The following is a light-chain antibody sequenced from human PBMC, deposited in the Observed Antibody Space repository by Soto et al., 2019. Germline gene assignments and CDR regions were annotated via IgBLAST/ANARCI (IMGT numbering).Light chain of an antibody. J-gene: IGLJ3*02. CDR1: SSNIGAGYD. CDR2: GNS. Sequence: QSVLTQPPSVSGAPGQRVTFSCTGSSSNIGAGYDVHWYQQLPGTAPKLLIYGNSNRPSGVPDRFSGSKSGTSASLAITGLQAEDEADYYFQAYDSSLTVVFGGGTQLTV. CDR3: QAYDSSLTVV. V-gene: IGLV1-40*01.